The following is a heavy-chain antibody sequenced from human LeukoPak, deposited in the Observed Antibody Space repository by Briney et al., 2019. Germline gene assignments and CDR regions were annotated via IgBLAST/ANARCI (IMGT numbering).Heavy chain of an antibody. Sequence: GGSLRLSCAASGFTFSNAWMNWVRQAPGRGLEWVGRIKRKTDAGTTDYATPVKGRFTISRDDSKNTLYLQMNSLKTEDTAVYYCTTGNWGPYWGQGTLVTVSS. CDR3: TTGNWGPY. V-gene: IGHV3-15*07. CDR1: GFTFSNAW. J-gene: IGHJ4*02. CDR2: IKRKTDAGTT. D-gene: IGHD7-27*01.